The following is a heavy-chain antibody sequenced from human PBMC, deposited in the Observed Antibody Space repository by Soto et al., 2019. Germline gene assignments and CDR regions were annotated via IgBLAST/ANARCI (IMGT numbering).Heavy chain of an antibody. J-gene: IGHJ4*02. CDR3: ARGYYGSGRNFDY. D-gene: IGHD3-10*01. V-gene: IGHV1-69*01. CDR2: IIPLFGRA. Sequence: QVQLVQSGAEVKKPGSSVNVSCKASGGTFSSYAISWERQAPGQGIEWMGGIIPLFGRANYAQKFQGRVTITADESTSTAYVELSSMRSEDTAVYYWARGYYGSGRNFDYWGQGTLVTVSS. CDR1: GGTFSSYA.